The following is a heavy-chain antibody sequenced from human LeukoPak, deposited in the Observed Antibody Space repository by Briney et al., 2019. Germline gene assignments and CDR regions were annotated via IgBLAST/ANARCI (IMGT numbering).Heavy chain of an antibody. J-gene: IGHJ4*02. Sequence: SETLSLTCTVSGGSISSYYWSWIRQPPGQGLEWIGYIYYTGSTNYNPSLTSRVNISVDTSKNQFSLNLTSVTAADTAVYYCARWGSIAVARFDYWGQGTLVTVSS. V-gene: IGHV4-59*01. CDR3: ARWGSIAVARFDY. D-gene: IGHD6-6*01. CDR1: GGSISSYY. CDR2: IYYTGST.